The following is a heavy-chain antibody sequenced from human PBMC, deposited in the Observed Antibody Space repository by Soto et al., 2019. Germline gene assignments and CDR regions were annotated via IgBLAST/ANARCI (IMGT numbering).Heavy chain of an antibody. CDR3: ARDRNYDFWSGYLYYFDY. Sequence: VQLVESGGGVVQPGRSLRLSCAASGFTFSSYGMHWVRQAPGKGLEWVSYISSSSSTIYYADSVKGRFTISRDNAKNSLYLQMNSLRDEDTAVYYCARDRNYDFWSGYLYYFDYWGQGTLVTVSS. CDR2: ISSSSSTI. D-gene: IGHD3-3*01. V-gene: IGHV3-48*02. J-gene: IGHJ4*02. CDR1: GFTFSSYG.